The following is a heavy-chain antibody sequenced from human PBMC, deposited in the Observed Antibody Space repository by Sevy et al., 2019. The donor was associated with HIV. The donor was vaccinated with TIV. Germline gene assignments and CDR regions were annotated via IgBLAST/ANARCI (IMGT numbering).Heavy chain of an antibody. CDR2: IRSKGNSYAT. V-gene: IGHV3-73*01. J-gene: IGHJ4*02. D-gene: IGHD5-18*01. CDR1: GFTFSGSA. Sequence: GGSLRLSCAASGFTFSGSAMHWVRQASGKGLEWVGRIRSKGNSYATAYAASVKGRFTISRDDSKNTAYLQMNSLKTEETAVYYCTRLSVDTAMGFDYWGQGTLVTVSS. CDR3: TRLSVDTAMGFDY.